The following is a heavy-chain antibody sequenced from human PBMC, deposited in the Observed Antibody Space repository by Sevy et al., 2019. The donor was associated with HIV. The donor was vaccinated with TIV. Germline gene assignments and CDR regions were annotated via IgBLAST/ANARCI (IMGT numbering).Heavy chain of an antibody. CDR3: ARGKSGYGYALNY. Sequence: GGSLRLSCAASGFTFSRFAMSWVRQAPGKGLEGVSVIYSDETTYHADSVKDRFTISRDNSKNMLYLQMSSLRAEDTAIYYCARGKSGYGYALNYWGQGTLVTVSS. CDR2: IYSDETT. D-gene: IGHD5-18*01. J-gene: IGHJ4*02. CDR1: GFTFSRFA. V-gene: IGHV3-66*01.